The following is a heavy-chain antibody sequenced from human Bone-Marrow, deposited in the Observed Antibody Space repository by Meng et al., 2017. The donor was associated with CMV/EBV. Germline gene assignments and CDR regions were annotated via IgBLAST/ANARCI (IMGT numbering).Heavy chain of an antibody. J-gene: IGHJ5*02. CDR2: MNPNSGNT. Sequence: ASVKVSCKASGGTFRSYVINWVRQATGQGLEWMGWMNPNSGNTGYAQKFQGRVTMTRNTSISTAYMELSSLRSEDTAVYYCASCYDILTGLPSTWFDPWGQGTLVTVSS. D-gene: IGHD3-9*01. V-gene: IGHV1-8*02. CDR1: GGTFRSYV. CDR3: ASCYDILTGLPSTWFDP.